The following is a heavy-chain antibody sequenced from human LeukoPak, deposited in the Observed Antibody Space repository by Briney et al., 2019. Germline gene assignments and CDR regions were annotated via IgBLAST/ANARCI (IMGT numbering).Heavy chain of an antibody. CDR2: IRSKANSYAT. Sequence: PGGSLRLSCAASGFTVSCSAMHWVRQASGKGLEWVGRIRSKANSYATAYAASVKGRFTISRDDSKNTAYLQMNSLKTEDTAVYYCTRPPWGYSSSSGDYWGQRTLVTVSS. CDR1: GFTVSCSA. J-gene: IGHJ4*02. V-gene: IGHV3-73*01. D-gene: IGHD6-6*01. CDR3: TRPPWGYSSSSGDY.